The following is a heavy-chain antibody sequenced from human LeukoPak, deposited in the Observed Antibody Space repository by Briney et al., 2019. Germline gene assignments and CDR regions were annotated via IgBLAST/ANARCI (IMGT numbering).Heavy chain of an antibody. V-gene: IGHV4-59*12. CDR3: ARGSAVAGTFVL. D-gene: IGHD6-19*01. J-gene: IGHJ2*01. Sequence: PSETLSLTCTVSGGSISSYYWSWIRQPPGQELEWIGYMCYSGSTHYNPSLKSRVPISEDTSKNQCSLKLSSVTAADTAVYYCARGSAVAGTFVLWGRGTLVTVPS. CDR1: GGSISSYY. CDR2: MCYSGST.